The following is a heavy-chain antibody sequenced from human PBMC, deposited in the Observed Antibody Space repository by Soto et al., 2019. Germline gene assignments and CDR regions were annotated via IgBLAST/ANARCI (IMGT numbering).Heavy chain of an antibody. J-gene: IGHJ6*02. D-gene: IGHD6-19*01. CDR1: GYTFTSYG. CDR2: ISAYNGNT. V-gene: IGHV1-18*01. Sequence: ASVKVSCKASGYTFTSYGISWVRQAPGQGLEWMGWISAYNGNTNYAQKLQGRVTMTTDTSTSTAYMELRSLRSDDTAVYYCVRDPGSGWTQDYYYGMDVWGQGTTVTVSS. CDR3: VRDPGSGWTQDYYYGMDV.